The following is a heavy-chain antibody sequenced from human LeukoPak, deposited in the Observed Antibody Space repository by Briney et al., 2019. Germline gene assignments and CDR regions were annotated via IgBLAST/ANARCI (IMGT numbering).Heavy chain of an antibody. D-gene: IGHD6-13*01. CDR1: GFTVSSNY. CDR3: ALGLYSSSWYYFDY. V-gene: IGHV3-66*01. Sequence: GGSLRLSCAASGFTVSSNYMSWVRQAPGKGLEWVSVIYSGGSTYYADSVKGRFTISRDNSKNTLYLQMNSLRAEDAAVYYCALGLYSSSWYYFDYWGQGTLVTVSS. J-gene: IGHJ4*02. CDR2: IYSGGST.